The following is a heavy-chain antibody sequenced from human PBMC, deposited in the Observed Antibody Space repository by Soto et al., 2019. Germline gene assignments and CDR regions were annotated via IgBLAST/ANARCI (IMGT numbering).Heavy chain of an antibody. CDR1: GGTFSSYA. CDR3: ARTGDEYSSSYYYYGMDV. Sequence: QVQLVQSGAEVKKPGSSVKVSRKASGGTFSSYAISWVRQAPGQGLEWMGGIIPIFGTTNYAQKFQGRVTITADESTTTAYMELSSLRSEDTAVYYCARTGDEYSSSYYYYGMDVWGQGTTVTVSS. J-gene: IGHJ6*02. D-gene: IGHD6-6*01. V-gene: IGHV1-69*12. CDR2: IIPIFGTT.